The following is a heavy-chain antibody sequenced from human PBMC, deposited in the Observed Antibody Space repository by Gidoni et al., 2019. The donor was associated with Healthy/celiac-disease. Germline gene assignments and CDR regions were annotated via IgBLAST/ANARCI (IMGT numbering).Heavy chain of an antibody. D-gene: IGHD6-19*01. Sequence: QVTLKESGPVLVKPTATPPLTCTVSGFPPSNARMGVSSISQHPGKALAGRAHIFSNDEKSYSTSLKSRLTISKDTSKSQVVLTMTNMDPVDTATYYCARRFDSSGWYRVFDYWGQGTLVTVSS. CDR3: ARRFDSSGWYRVFDY. CDR2: IFSNDEK. J-gene: IGHJ4*02. V-gene: IGHV2-26*01. CDR1: GFPPSNARMG.